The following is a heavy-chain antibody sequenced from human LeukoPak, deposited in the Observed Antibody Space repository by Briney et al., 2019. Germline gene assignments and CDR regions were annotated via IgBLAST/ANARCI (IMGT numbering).Heavy chain of an antibody. CDR1: GGSISSYY. V-gene: IGHV4-59*08. Sequence: PSETLSLTCTVSGGSISSYYWSWIRQPPGNRLEWIGYIYYSGSTNYNPSLKSRVTISVDTSKNQFSLKLSSVTAADTAVYYCARRYKYYYDSSGSCAFDIWGQGTMVTVSS. CDR3: ARRYKYYYDSSGSCAFDI. J-gene: IGHJ3*02. D-gene: IGHD3-22*01. CDR2: IYYSGST.